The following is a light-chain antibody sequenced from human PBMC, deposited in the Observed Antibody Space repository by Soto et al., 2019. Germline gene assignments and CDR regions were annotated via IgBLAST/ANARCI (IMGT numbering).Light chain of an antibody. CDR3: QQRSNWPPVT. CDR1: QSVKSS. CDR2: DPS. J-gene: IGKJ4*01. Sequence: EVVLTQSPAILSFSPGERVTLSCRASQSVKSSLAWYQQKPGQPPRLLIYDPSHRATGIPARFSGSGSGTDFTLTISSLEPEDVAVYFCQQRSNWPPVTFGGGTKVQI. V-gene: IGKV3-11*01.